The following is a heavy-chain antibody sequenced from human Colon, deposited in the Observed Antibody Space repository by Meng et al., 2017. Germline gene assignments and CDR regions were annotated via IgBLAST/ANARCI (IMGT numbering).Heavy chain of an antibody. CDR1: GASINLYS. Sequence: QGQFQASGPGLVKPSEPLSLTCNVSGASINLYSWSWIRQPPGKGLEWIGYIYHTGSTNYNPSLQSRVTISADSSKNQVSLNLNSVTAADTAVYYCGRGLTGYHAHTDYWGQGTLVTVSS. D-gene: IGHD3-9*01. J-gene: IGHJ4*02. V-gene: IGHV4-59*12. CDR2: IYHTGST. CDR3: GRGLTGYHAHTDY.